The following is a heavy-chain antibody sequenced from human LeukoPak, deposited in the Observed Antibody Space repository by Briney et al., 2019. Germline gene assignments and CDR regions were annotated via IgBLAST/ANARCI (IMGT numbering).Heavy chain of an antibody. Sequence: SETLSLTCTVSGGSISRGGYYWSWIRQHPGKGLEWIGYIYYSGSTYYNPSLKSRVTISVDTSKNQFSLKLSSVTAADTAVYYCARESYYYDSSGYFDYWGQGTLVTVSS. D-gene: IGHD3-22*01. CDR3: ARESYYYDSSGYFDY. V-gene: IGHV4-31*03. CDR1: GGSISRGGYY. J-gene: IGHJ4*02. CDR2: IYYSGST.